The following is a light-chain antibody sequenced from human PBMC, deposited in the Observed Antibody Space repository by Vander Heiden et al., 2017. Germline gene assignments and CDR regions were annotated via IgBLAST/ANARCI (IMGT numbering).Light chain of an antibody. V-gene: IGLV3-1*01. CDR3: QAWDSSTVV. J-gene: IGLJ2*01. CDR2: QDS. CDR1: KVGDKY. Sequence: SPGQTDSITCSGDKVGDKYACWYQQKPGQSPVLVIYQDSKRPSGIPERFSGSNSGNTATLTISGTQAMDEADYYCQAWDSSTVVFGGGTKLTVL.